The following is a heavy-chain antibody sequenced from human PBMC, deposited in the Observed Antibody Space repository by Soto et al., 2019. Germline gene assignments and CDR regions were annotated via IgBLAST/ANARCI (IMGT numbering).Heavy chain of an antibody. Sequence: EVQMVESGGGLVQPGGYLRRFCAASGFAFSTYWMSWVRQAPGKGPEWVAIISQDGNEKYYVDSVKGRFTIARDNAKNSLYLQMNSLRADDTSVYYCARDRRSSGPFDYWGQGTLVTVSS. CDR1: GFAFSTYW. V-gene: IGHV3-7*01. CDR2: ISQDGNEK. J-gene: IGHJ4*02. CDR3: ARDRRSSGPFDY. D-gene: IGHD6-19*01.